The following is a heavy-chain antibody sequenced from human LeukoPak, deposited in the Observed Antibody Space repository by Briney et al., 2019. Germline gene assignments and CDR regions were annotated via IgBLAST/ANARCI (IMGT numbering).Heavy chain of an antibody. J-gene: IGHJ4*02. D-gene: IGHD2-15*01. V-gene: IGHV5-51*01. CDR3: ARQGDVAATWGDFDY. CDR1: GYSFTSYW. CDR2: IYPGDSDT. Sequence: GESLKISCKGSGYSFTSYWIGWVRQMPGKGLEWMGIIYPGDSDTRFSPSFQGQVTISADKSISTAYLQWSSLKASDTAMYYCARQGDVAATWGDFDYWGQGTLVTVSS.